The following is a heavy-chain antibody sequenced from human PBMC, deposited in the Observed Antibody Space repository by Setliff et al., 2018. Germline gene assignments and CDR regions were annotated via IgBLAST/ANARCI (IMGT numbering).Heavy chain of an antibody. Sequence: PSETLSLTCSVSGASISSDGYYWSWIRQYPGKGLEWIGYIYYSGSTYYNPSLKSRVTISLDTSENQFSLELTSVTAADTAEYYCARSRTIAVKGGVFAVWGRGTLVTVSS. V-gene: IGHV4-31*03. J-gene: IGHJ2*01. CDR3: ARSRTIAVKGGVFAV. D-gene: IGHD6-19*01. CDR2: IYYSGST. CDR1: GASISSDGYY.